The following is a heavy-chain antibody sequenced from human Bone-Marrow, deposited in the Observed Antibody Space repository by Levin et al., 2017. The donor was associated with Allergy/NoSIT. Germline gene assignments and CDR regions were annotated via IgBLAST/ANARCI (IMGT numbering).Heavy chain of an antibody. J-gene: IGHJ6*02. CDR3: ARAELSLGWTYHGMDV. Sequence: GGSLRLSCAASGFDFKSYSFNWVRQTPGKGLEWISYISSSSSAIYYADSVRGRFTVSRDNAMNSLSLQMDSLRDEDTALYYCARAELSLGWTYHGMDVWGPGSPVSVSS. D-gene: IGHD6-19*01. CDR1: GFDFKSYS. CDR2: ISSSSSAI. V-gene: IGHV3-48*02.